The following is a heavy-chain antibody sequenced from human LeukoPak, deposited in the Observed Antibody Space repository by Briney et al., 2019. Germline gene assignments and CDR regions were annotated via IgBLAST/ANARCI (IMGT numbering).Heavy chain of an antibody. V-gene: IGHV1-18*01. Sequence: GASVKVSCKASGYTFTSYGISWVRQAPGQGLEWMGWISPYNGNTNYAQKLQGRVTMTTDTSTSTAYMELRSLRSDDTAVYYCARDLTPYSSSSLPDYWGQGTLVTVSS. CDR2: ISPYNGNT. CDR1: GYTFTSYG. D-gene: IGHD6-6*01. J-gene: IGHJ4*02. CDR3: ARDLTPYSSSSLPDY.